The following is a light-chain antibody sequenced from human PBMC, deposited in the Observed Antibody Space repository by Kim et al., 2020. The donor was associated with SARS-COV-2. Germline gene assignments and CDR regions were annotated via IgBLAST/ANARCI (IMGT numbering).Light chain of an antibody. V-gene: IGLV2-14*03. CDR2: DVT. J-gene: IGLJ3*02. Sequence: LTQPASVSGSPGQSITISCTGTSSDVGAYNYVSWFQIHPGKAPKLLIYDVTNRPSGVSTRFSGSKSGNTASLTISGLQAEDEADYYCTSFTTSTSWVFGGGTQLTVL. CDR3: TSFTTSTSWV. CDR1: SSDVGAYNY.